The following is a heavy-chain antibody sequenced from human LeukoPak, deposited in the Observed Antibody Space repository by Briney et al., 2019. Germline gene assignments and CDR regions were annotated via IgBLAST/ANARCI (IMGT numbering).Heavy chain of an antibody. CDR3: ARVRYYYDSSGSQYNWFDP. V-gene: IGHV4-59*01. D-gene: IGHD3-22*01. CDR1: GGSISGYY. J-gene: IGHJ5*02. CDR2: IYYSGST. Sequence: PSETLSLTCTVSGGSISGYYWTWIRQPPGKGLEWIGYIYYSGSTNYNPSLKSRVTISVDTSKNQFSLKLSSVTAADTAVYYCARVRYYYDSSGSQYNWFDPWGQGTLVTVSS.